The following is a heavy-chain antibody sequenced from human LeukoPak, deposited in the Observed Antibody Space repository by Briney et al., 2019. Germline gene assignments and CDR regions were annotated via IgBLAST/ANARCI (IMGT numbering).Heavy chain of an antibody. CDR2: INHSGST. CDR3: ARGRGYSRIYYFDY. D-gene: IGHD5-18*01. J-gene: IGHJ4*02. Sequence: SETLSLTCAVSGGSISSGGYSWSWIRQPPGKGLEWIGEINHSGSTNYNPSLKSRVTISVDTSKNQFSLKLSSVTAADTAVYYCARGRGYSRIYYFDYWGQGTLVTVSS. V-gene: IGHV4-30-2*01. CDR1: GGSISSGGYS.